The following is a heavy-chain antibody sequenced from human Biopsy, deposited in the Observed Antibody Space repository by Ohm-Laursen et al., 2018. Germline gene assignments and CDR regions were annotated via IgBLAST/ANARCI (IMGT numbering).Heavy chain of an antibody. V-gene: IGHV3-30*18. CDR3: AKDRYNYTPIGGFSMDV. D-gene: IGHD5-18*01. CDR2: IFYDGSNT. CDR1: GFTFNNYG. Sequence: SLRLSCTASGFTFNNYGMQWVRQVPGKGLEWVAFIFYDGSNTYYAGSVKGRSTISRDNSRDTLYLQMSSLRAEDTAVYYCAKDRYNYTPIGGFSMDVWGQGTTVTVSS. J-gene: IGHJ6*02.